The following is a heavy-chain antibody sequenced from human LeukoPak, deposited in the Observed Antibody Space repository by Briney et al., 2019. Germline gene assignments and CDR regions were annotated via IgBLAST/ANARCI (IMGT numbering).Heavy chain of an antibody. D-gene: IGHD3-10*01. CDR1: GFTFSSYW. CDR2: INSDGSST. J-gene: IGHJ4*02. CDR3: ARVNYYGSGSFYTTDY. V-gene: IGHV3-74*01. Sequence: PGGSLRLSCAASGFTFSSYWMHWVRQAPGKGLVWVSRINSDGSSTSYADAVKGRFTISRDNAKNTLYLQMNSLRAEDTAVYYCARVNYYGSGSFYTTDYWGQGTLVTVSS.